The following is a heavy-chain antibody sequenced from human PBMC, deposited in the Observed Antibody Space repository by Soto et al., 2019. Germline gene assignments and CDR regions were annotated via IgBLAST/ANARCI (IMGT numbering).Heavy chain of an antibody. CDR1: GFTFSSYS. Sequence: EVQLVESGGGLVQPGGSLRLSCAASGFTFSSYSMNWVRQAPGKGLEWVSYISSSSRTIYYADSVMGRFTISSDNAKNSRYLRINSLRDEYTAVYYSAKETNPTGVYDISSGPRYYDYYGMDVWGQGTTVTVSS. CDR2: ISSSSRTI. J-gene: IGHJ6*02. V-gene: IGHV3-48*02. D-gene: IGHD3-9*01. CDR3: AKETNPTGVYDISSGPRYYDYYGMDV.